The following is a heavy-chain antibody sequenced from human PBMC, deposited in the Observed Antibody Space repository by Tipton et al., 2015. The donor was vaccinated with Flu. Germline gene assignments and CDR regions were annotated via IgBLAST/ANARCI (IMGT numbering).Heavy chain of an antibody. V-gene: IGHV4-39*02. CDR2: IYPSGTT. CDR3: ARDHTGYAQLEY. D-gene: IGHD5-12*01. J-gene: IGHJ4*02. CDR1: SGSIRSTNYF. Sequence: GLVKPSETLSLTCTVSSGSIRSTNYFCAWIRQPPGKRLELIGSIYPSGTTCYNPSLKSRVTISVDTSKSQFSLMLKSVTAADTAVYYCARDHTGYAQLEYWGQGTLVTVSS.